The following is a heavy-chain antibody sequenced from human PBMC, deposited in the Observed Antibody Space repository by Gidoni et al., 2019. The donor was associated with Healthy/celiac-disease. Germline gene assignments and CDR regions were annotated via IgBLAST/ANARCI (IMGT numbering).Heavy chain of an antibody. V-gene: IGHV4-34*01. CDR2: INHSGST. Sequence: QVQLQQWGAGLLKPSETLSLTCAVSGGPFSGYYWSWIRQPPGKGLEWIGEINHSGSTNYHPSLKRRVTISVDTSKNQFSLKLSSVTAADTAVYYCARFPKLISTPGMDVWGQGTTVTVSS. J-gene: IGHJ6*02. CDR1: GGPFSGYY. CDR3: ARFPKLISTPGMDV. D-gene: IGHD3-10*01.